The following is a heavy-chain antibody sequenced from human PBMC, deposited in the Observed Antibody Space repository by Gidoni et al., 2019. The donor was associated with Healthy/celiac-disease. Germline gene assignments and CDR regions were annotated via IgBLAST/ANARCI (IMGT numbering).Heavy chain of an antibody. J-gene: IGHJ6*02. CDR2: ISGSGGST. D-gene: IGHD3-10*01. V-gene: IGHV3-23*01. Sequence: EVQLLESGGGLVQPGGSLRLSCAASGFPFSSYAMSWVRQAPGKGLEWVSAISGSGGSTYYADSVKGRFTISRDNSKNTLYLQMNSLRAEDTAVYYCAKYYYGSGSPSGMDVWGQGTTVTVSS. CDR1: GFPFSSYA. CDR3: AKYYYGSGSPSGMDV.